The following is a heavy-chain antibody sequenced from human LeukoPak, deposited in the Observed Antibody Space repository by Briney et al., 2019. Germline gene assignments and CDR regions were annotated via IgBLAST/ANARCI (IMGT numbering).Heavy chain of an antibody. J-gene: IGHJ4*02. CDR2: VSYRGST. V-gene: IGHV4-59*08. CDR3: ARQIGYTGTSYDYFDS. CDR1: GGSISSFY. D-gene: IGHD1-26*01. Sequence: PSETLSLTCTVSGGSISSFYWSWIRQPPGKGLEWIGYVSYRGSTHYNPSLRSRVSISLDTSKTQFSPNLSSVTAADTAVYYCARQIGYTGTSYDYFDSWGQGTLATVSS.